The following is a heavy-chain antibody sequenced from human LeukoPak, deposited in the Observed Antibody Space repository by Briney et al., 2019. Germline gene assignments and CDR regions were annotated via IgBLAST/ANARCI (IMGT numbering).Heavy chain of an antibody. CDR1: GGSFSGYY. D-gene: IGHD3-16*01. V-gene: IGHV4-34*01. CDR2: INHSGST. J-gene: IGHJ4*02. CDR3: ARTRLRGITFGGVLDY. Sequence: SETLSLTCAVYGGSFSGYYWSWIRQPPGKGLEWIGEINHSGSTNYNPSLKSRVTISVDTSKNQFSLKLSSVTAADTAVYYCARTRLRGITFGGVLDYWGQGTLVTVSS.